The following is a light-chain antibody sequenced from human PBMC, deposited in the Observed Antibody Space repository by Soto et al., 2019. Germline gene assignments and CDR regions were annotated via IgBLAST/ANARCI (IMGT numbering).Light chain of an antibody. V-gene: IGLV2-14*01. CDR3: SSYTSSSTWV. CDR1: SSDVGDYNY. CDR2: EVS. J-gene: IGLJ3*02. Sequence: QSVLTQPASVSGSPGQSITISCTGTSSDVGDYNYVSWYQQHPSKAPKLMIYEVSNRPSGVSPRFSGSKSGNTASLTISGLLAEDEADYYCSSYTSSSTWVFGGGTKLTVL.